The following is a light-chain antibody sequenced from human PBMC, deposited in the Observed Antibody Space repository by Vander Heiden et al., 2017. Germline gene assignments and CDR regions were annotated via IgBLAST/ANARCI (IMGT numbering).Light chain of an antibody. V-gene: IGLV2-14*03. CDR3: TSYTSSSTLYV. Sequence: QSALTQPASVSGSPGQSIPIPCTGTSSDVGAYNYVSWYQQYPGKAPTVTIYDVSNRPSGVSNRFSGSKSGNTASLTISGLQAEDEADYFCTSYTSSSTLYVFGTGTKVTVL. CDR2: DVS. CDR1: SSDVGAYNY. J-gene: IGLJ1*01.